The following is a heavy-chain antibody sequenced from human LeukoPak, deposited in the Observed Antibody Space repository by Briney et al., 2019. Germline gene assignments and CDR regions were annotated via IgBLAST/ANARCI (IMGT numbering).Heavy chain of an antibody. CDR2: IYPDESNI. CDR3: ARPPSRGYSSSFEY. J-gene: IGHJ4*02. V-gene: IGHV5-51*01. D-gene: IGHD2-2*03. Sequence: GESLKVSCKGSGYSFATYWIAWVRQMPGKGLEWMGIIYPDESNIRYSPSFQGQVTISADKSISTAYLQWSSLKASDTAIYYCARPPSRGYSSSFEYWGQGTLVTVSS. CDR1: GYSFATYW.